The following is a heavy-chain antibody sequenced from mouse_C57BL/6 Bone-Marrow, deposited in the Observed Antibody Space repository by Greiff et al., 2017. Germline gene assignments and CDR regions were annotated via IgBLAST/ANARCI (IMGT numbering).Heavy chain of an antibody. CDR1: GYTFTSYW. CDR2: INPSNGGT. CDR3: ARGPITTVVAFDY. J-gene: IGHJ2*01. D-gene: IGHD1-1*01. Sequence: QVQLQQPGTELVKPGASVKLSCKASGYTFTSYWMHWVKQRPGQGLEWIGNINPSNGGTNYNEKFKGKATLTVDKSSSTAYMQLSSLTSEDSAVYYCARGPITTVVAFDYWGQGTTLTVSS. V-gene: IGHV1-53*01.